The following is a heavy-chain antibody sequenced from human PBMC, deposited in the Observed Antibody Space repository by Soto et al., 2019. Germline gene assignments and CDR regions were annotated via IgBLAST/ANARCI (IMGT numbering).Heavy chain of an antibody. J-gene: IGHJ4*02. CDR2: INSGGSST. CDR1: GFTFDTYW. Sequence: EVQLVESGGGLIQPGGSLRLSCAASGFTFDTYWMHWVRQAPGKGLVWVSCINSGGSSTNYADSVKGRFTISRDNAKNTLYLQMSSLRAEDTAVYFCARGGSLTTSVGFDYWGQGTLVTVSS. V-gene: IGHV3-74*01. D-gene: IGHD4-17*01. CDR3: ARGGSLTTSVGFDY.